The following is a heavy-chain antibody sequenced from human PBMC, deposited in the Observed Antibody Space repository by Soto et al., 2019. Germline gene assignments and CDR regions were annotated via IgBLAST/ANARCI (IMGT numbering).Heavy chain of an antibody. J-gene: IGHJ4*02. V-gene: IGHV1-8*01. CDR3: ARTLYGDNVDY. Sequence: ASVKVSCKASGYIFTNYAIHWVRQAPGQRLEWMGWISAYNGNTNYAQRLQGRVTMTRNTSISTAYMELSSLRSEDTAVYYCARTLYGDNVDYWGQGTLVTVSS. D-gene: IGHD4-17*01. CDR1: GYIFTNYA. CDR2: ISAYNGNT.